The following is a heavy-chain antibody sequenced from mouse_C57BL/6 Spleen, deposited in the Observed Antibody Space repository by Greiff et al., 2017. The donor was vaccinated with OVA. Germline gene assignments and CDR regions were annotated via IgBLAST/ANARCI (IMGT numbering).Heavy chain of an antibody. J-gene: IGHJ2*01. Sequence: EVQLQQSGPGLVKPSQSLSLTCSVTGYSITSGYYWNWIRQFPGNKLEWMGYISYDGSNNYNPSLKNRISITRDTSKNQFFLKLNSVTTEDTATYYCARDHYGNYYWGQGTTLTVSS. CDR3: ARDHYGNYY. CDR1: GYSITSGYY. V-gene: IGHV3-6*01. D-gene: IGHD2-1*01. CDR2: ISYDGSN.